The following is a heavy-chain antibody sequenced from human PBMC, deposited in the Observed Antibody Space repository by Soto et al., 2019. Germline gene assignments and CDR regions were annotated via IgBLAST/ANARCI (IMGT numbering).Heavy chain of an antibody. CDR1: GGTISGYY. V-gene: IGHV4-4*07. D-gene: IGHD3-3*01. J-gene: IGHJ5*02. CDR2: IYSSGNT. Sequence: PSETLSLTCSVSGGTISGYYWTWIRQPAGKGLEWIGRIYSSGNTKYNPSLQSRVTMSLDTSNNQFSLRLTSVTAADTAVYYCARGQRFSAWFDPWGQGTLVTVS. CDR3: ARGQRFSAWFDP.